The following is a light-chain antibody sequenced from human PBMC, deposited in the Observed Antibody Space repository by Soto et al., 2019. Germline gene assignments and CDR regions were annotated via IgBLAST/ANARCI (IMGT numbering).Light chain of an antibody. CDR2: GAS. CDR3: QQYGSSPWT. CDR1: QSVSSNY. V-gene: IGKV3-20*01. Sequence: EIVLTQSPGTLSLSPGERATLSCRASQSVSSNYLAWYQQKPGQAPSLLIYGASSRATGIPDRFSGSGSGTVFTLTISRLEPEDFAVYYCQQYGSSPWTFGQGTKVDIK. J-gene: IGKJ1*01.